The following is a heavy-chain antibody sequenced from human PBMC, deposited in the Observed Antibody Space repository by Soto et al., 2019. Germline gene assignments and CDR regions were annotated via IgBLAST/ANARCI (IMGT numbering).Heavy chain of an antibody. J-gene: IGHJ4*02. V-gene: IGHV3-33*03. D-gene: IGHD1-7*01. Sequence: QAQLVESGGGVVQPGTSLRLSCAASGFTISTHGMHWVRQAPGKGLEWLANIWYDGSNKFYAEYVKGRFSISKDNSKTTLYLQMSSLRAEDTAVYYCAAATTWNFHFPYWGQGTQVTVSS. CDR3: AAATTWNFHFPY. CDR2: IWYDGSNK. CDR1: GFTISTHG.